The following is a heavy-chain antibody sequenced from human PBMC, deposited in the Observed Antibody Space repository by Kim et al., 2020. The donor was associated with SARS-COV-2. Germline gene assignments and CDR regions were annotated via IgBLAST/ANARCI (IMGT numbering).Heavy chain of an antibody. V-gene: IGHV3-73*01. CDR3: TRLREGFDP. D-gene: IGHD4-17*01. CDR2: AT. Sequence: ATAYAASVKGRFTISRDDSKNTAYLQMNSLKTEDTAVYYCTRLREGFDPWGQGTLVTVSS. J-gene: IGHJ5*02.